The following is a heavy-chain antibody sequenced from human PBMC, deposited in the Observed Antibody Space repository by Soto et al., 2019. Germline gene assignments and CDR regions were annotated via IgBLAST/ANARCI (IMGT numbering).Heavy chain of an antibody. CDR3: ASVSPGYYGMDV. CDR1: GGTFSSYA. CDR2: IIPIFGTA. Sequence: QVQLVQSGAAVKKPGSSVKVSCKASGGTFSSYAISWVRQAPGQGLEWMGGIIPIFGTANYAQKFQGRVRSTADESTSTAYMELSSLRSEDTAVYYCASVSPGYYGMDVCGQGTKVTVSS. V-gene: IGHV1-69*12. J-gene: IGHJ6*02.